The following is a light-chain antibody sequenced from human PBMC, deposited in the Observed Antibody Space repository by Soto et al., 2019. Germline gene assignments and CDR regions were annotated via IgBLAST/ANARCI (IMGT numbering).Light chain of an antibody. Sequence: EIVLTQSPSTLSVSPGERATLSCRASQSVSSYLAWYQQKPGQAPRLLIYDASSRATGIPARFSGSGSGTDFTLTISSLEPEDFAVYYCQQRSNWPLITFGQGTRLEIK. V-gene: IGKV3-11*01. CDR3: QQRSNWPLIT. CDR2: DAS. CDR1: QSVSSY. J-gene: IGKJ5*01.